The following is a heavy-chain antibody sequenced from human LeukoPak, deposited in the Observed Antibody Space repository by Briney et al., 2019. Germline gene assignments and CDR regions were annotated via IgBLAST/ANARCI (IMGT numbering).Heavy chain of an antibody. Sequence: PGGSLRLSCAPSGFTFSNYGMHWVRQAPGKGLEWVAVIWYDGSNKYYADSVKGRFTISRDNSKNTLYLQMDCLRAEDTAVYYCARSLERDYHGSGYYMNNWFDPWGQGTLVTVSS. CDR1: GFTFSNYG. CDR2: IWYDGSNK. CDR3: ARSLERDYHGSGYYMNNWFDP. D-gene: IGHD3-10*01. J-gene: IGHJ5*02. V-gene: IGHV3-33*01.